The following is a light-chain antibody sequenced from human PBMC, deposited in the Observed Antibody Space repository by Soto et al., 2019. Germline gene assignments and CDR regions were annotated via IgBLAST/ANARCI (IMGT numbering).Light chain of an antibody. V-gene: IGKV3-15*01. CDR3: QQYHKWPPRT. Sequence: EIEMTQSPATLSLSPGERATLSCRASQSVSNNLAWYQQKPGRAPRLLIYGASTRATGIPDRFSGSGSGTDCSLTISSLQSEDLAVYYCQQYHKWPPRTFGQGTKVEIK. J-gene: IGKJ1*01. CDR1: QSVSNN. CDR2: GAS.